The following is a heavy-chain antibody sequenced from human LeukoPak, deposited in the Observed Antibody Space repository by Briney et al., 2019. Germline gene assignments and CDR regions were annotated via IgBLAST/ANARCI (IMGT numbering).Heavy chain of an antibody. Sequence: GSLRLSCAASGFTFTNYNMNWVRQAPGKGLEWVSSISSTSNYISYTDSLKGRFTISRDNAKNSLFLQMNSLRAEDTAVYYCARLITGPYYFDYWGQGTLVTVSS. D-gene: IGHD1-14*01. V-gene: IGHV3-21*01. CDR3: ARLITGPYYFDY. J-gene: IGHJ4*02. CDR2: ISSTSNYI. CDR1: GFTFTNYN.